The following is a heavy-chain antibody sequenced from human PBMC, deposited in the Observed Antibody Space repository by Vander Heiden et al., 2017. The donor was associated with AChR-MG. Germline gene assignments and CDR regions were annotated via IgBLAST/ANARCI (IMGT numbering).Heavy chain of an antibody. V-gene: IGHV3-21*02. CDR1: GFTFNTYS. J-gene: IGHJ4*01. D-gene: IGHD2-8*01. CDR2: ISSGSSYI. Sequence: VQLVESGGGLVKPGESLRPPCAASGFTFNTYSMNWVRQAPGKGLEWVASISSGSSYIYYADSMKGRFTISRDNAKNSLYLQIDSLRAEDTAVYYCARGVDKVWSHGTMVIVSS. CDR3: ARGVDKV.